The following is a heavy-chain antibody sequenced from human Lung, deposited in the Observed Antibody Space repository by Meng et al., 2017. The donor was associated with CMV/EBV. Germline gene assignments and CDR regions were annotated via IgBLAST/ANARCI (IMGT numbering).Heavy chain of an antibody. Sequence: SETLSLTCAVYGGSFSGYYWSWIRQPPGKGLEWIGEINHSGSTNYNPSLKSRVTISVDTSKNQFSLKLSSVTAADTAVYYCARGRDIVVVPAVSGSWFDPWGQGTLVXVSS. CDR3: ARGRDIVVVPAVSGSWFDP. CDR2: INHSGST. CDR1: GGSFSGYY. D-gene: IGHD2-2*01. J-gene: IGHJ5*02. V-gene: IGHV4-34*01.